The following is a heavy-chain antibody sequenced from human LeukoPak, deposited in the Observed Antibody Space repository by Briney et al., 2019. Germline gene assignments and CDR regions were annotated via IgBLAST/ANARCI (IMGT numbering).Heavy chain of an antibody. D-gene: IGHD6-13*01. V-gene: IGHV4-39*01. CDR2: IYYSGST. J-gene: IGHJ4*02. CDR3: ARQGSSWHHDY. Sequence: SETLSLTCTVSGGSISSSSYYWGWIRQPPGKGLEWIGSIYYSGSTYYNPSLKSRVTISVDTSKNQFSLKLSSVTAADTAVYYCARQGSSWHHDYWGQGTLVTVSS. CDR1: GGSISSSSYY.